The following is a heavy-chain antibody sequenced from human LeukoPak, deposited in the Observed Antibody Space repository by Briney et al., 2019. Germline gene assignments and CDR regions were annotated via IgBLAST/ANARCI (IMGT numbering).Heavy chain of an antibody. CDR1: GFTFSSYW. Sequence: GGSLRLSCAASGFTFSSYWMSWVRQAPGKGLEWVANIKQDGSEKYYVDSVKGRFTISRDNAKNSLYLQMNSLRAEDTAVYYCARDGWYYDSSGYPSDAFDSWGQGTMVTVSS. J-gene: IGHJ3*02. CDR3: ARDGWYYDSSGYPSDAFDS. D-gene: IGHD3-22*01. CDR2: IKQDGSEK. V-gene: IGHV3-7*01.